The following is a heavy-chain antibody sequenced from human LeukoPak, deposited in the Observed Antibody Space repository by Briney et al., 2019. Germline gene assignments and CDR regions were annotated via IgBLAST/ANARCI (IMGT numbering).Heavy chain of an antibody. J-gene: IGHJ4*02. CDR3: AKDGDGHIEY. V-gene: IGHV3-30*18. CDR2: ISYDGSNK. Sequence: GGSLRLSCAASGFTFSSYGMHWVRQAPGKGLEWVAVISYDGSNKYYADSVKGRFTISRDNSKNTLYLQMNSLRAEDTAVYYCAKDGDGHIEYWGQGTLVTVSS. D-gene: IGHD5-24*01. CDR1: GFTFSSYG.